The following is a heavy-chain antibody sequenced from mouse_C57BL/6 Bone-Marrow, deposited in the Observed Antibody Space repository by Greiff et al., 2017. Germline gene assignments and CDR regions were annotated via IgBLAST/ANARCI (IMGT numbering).Heavy chain of an antibody. CDR1: GYTFTSYG. CDR3: ARWIYYGHYFDY. D-gene: IGHD2-1*01. CDR2: IYPRSGNT. J-gene: IGHJ2*01. V-gene: IGHV1-81*01. Sequence: QVQLQQSGAELARPGASVKLSCKASGYTFTSYGISWVKQRTGQGLEWIGEIYPRSGNTYYNEKFKGKATLTADKSSSPAYMELRSLTSEDSAVYFCARWIYYGHYFDYWGQGTTLTVSS.